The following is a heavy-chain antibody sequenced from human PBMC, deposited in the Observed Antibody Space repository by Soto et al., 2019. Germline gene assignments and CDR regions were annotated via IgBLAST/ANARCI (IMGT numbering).Heavy chain of an antibody. Sequence: PGESLKSSCKASGYTFTSYWIGWVRQMPGKGLEWMGIIYPSNSETRFSPSFQGQVTLSADKSIFTAYLQWSSLKASDTAMYYCATQGYHYDTYSFGYWGQGTLVTVSS. J-gene: IGHJ4*02. V-gene: IGHV5-51*01. CDR1: GYTFTSYW. D-gene: IGHD3-22*01. CDR3: ATQGYHYDTYSFGY. CDR2: IYPSNSET.